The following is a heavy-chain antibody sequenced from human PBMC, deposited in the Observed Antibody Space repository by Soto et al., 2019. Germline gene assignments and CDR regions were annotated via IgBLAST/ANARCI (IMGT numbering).Heavy chain of an antibody. CDR3: VMATGPTVRLGNPYFDY. J-gene: IGHJ4*02. D-gene: IGHD7-27*01. CDR2: IIPIFGTA. CDR1: GGTFSSYA. Sequence: QVQLVQSGAEVKKPGSSVKVSCKASGGTFSSYAISWVRQAPGQGLEWMGGIIPIFGTANYAQKFQGRVTIAADESTSTAYMELSSLRSEATAVYYCVMATGPTVRLGNPYFDYWGQGTLVTVSS. V-gene: IGHV1-69*12.